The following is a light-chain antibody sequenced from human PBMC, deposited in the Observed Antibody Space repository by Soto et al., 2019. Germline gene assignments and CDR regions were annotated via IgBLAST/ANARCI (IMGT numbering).Light chain of an antibody. Sequence: DIQMTQSPSAISASVGDRVTSTCRASQGISTYLAWYQQKPGKVPKLLVYAASTLQSGVPSRFSGSGSGADFTLTISSLQPEDVATYYCQKYNSAPLTFGGGTKVDIK. CDR3: QKYNSAPLT. CDR1: QGISTY. CDR2: AAS. V-gene: IGKV1-27*01. J-gene: IGKJ4*01.